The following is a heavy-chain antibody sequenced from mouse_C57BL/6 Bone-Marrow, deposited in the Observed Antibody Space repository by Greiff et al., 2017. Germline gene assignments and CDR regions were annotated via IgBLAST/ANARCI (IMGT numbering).Heavy chain of an antibody. CDR1: GYTFTSYG. J-gene: IGHJ4*01. D-gene: IGHD6-2*01. CDR2: IYPRSGNT. V-gene: IGHV1-81*01. Sequence: QLQQSGAELARPGASVKLSCTASGYTFTSYGISWVKQRTGQGLEWIGEIYPRSGNTYYNEKFKGKATLTADKSSSTAYMELRSLTAEDSAVDFCASLYYYAMDYWGQGTSVTVSS. CDR3: ASLYYYAMDY.